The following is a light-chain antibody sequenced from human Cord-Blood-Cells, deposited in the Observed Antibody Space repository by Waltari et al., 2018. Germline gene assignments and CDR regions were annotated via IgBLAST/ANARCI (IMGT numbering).Light chain of an antibody. CDR1: HSVSSSY. CDR2: GAS. Sequence: EIVLTQSPGTLSLSPGERATLSCRASHSVSSSYLAWYQQKPGQAPRLLIYGASSRATGIPDRFSGSVSGTDFTLTISRLEPEDFAVYYCQQYGSSPLTFGGGTKVEIK. CDR3: QQYGSSPLT. V-gene: IGKV3-20*01. J-gene: IGKJ4*01.